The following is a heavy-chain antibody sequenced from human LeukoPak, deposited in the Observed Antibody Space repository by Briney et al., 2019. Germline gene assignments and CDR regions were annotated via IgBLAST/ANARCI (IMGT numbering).Heavy chain of an antibody. D-gene: IGHD2-15*01. CDR2: MNPNSGNT. CDR1: GCTFASYD. J-gene: IGHJ4*02. Sequence: ASVKVSCKASGCTFASYDINWVRQATGQGLEWMGWMNPNSGNTGYAQKFQGRVTMTRNTSISTAYMELSSLRSGDTAVYYCATRNCSGGSCYSLDYWGQGTLVTVSS. V-gene: IGHV1-8*01. CDR3: ATRNCSGGSCYSLDY.